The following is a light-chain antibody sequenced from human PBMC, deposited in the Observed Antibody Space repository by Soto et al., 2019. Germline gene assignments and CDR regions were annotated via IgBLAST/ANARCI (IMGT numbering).Light chain of an antibody. Sequence: DIQMTQSPSTLSGSVGDRVTITCRASQSISTWLAWYQQKPGKAPKLLINKASSLESGVPSRFSGSGSGTEFTLTISSLQPDDFATYYCQQYNSHRRTFGQGTKVDIK. V-gene: IGKV1-5*03. CDR1: QSISTW. J-gene: IGKJ1*01. CDR3: QQYNSHRRT. CDR2: KAS.